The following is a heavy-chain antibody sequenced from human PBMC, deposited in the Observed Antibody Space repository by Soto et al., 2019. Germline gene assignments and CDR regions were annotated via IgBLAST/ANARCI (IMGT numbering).Heavy chain of an antibody. Sequence: VKLVQSGGEVKKPGASVKVSCKASGYTFTSYGISWVRQAPGQGLEWVGRISAYNGNTNSAQKLQGRVTMTTDTATSTAYMELMSLRADDPAVYYCAIVVGALGDWFDPWGQGTLVTVSS. V-gene: IGHV1-18*01. J-gene: IGHJ5*02. D-gene: IGHD2-21*01. CDR3: AIVVGALGDWFDP. CDR2: ISAYNGNT. CDR1: GYTFTSYG.